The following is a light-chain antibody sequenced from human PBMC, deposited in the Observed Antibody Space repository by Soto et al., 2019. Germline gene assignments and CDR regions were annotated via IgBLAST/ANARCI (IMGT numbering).Light chain of an antibody. V-gene: IGKV1-12*01. J-gene: IGKJ4*01. Sequence: DIQMTQSPSSVSASVGDTVTITCRASQGVSSWLAWYQQKPGKVPKLLIYAVSNLQSGVKSRFSGRGYGTDFTLTISSLQHEDFDTYYCQQANSFPLPFGGGTKVEIK. CDR2: AVS. CDR1: QGVSSW. CDR3: QQANSFPLP.